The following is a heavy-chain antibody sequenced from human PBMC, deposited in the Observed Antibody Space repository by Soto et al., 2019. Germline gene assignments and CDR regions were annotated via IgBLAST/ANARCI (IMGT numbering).Heavy chain of an antibody. D-gene: IGHD4-17*01. Sequence: QVQLQESGPGLVKPSETLSLTCTVSGGSISSYYWSWIRQPPGKGLEWTGYIYYSGSTNYNPSLKSRVPISVDTSKNPFSLKLSSVTAADTAVYYCARRYGGAFDIWGQGTMVTVSS. CDR1: GGSISSYY. J-gene: IGHJ3*02. CDR3: ARRYGGAFDI. CDR2: IYYSGST. V-gene: IGHV4-59*08.